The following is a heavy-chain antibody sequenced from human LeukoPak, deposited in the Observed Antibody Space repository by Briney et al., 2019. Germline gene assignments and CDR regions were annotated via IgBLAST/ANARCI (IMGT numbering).Heavy chain of an antibody. V-gene: IGHV4-39*01. CDR2: IYYNGAT. CDR1: GGSISSSNYY. D-gene: IGHD2-2*01. CDR3: AIELRYCSSTSCRGNY. Sequence: SETLSLTCTVFGGSISSSNYYWGWIRQPPGKGLEWIGTIYYNGATQYNPSLRSRVTISVDTSKNQFSLRLNSVTAADTAVYYCAIELRYCSSTSCRGNYWGQGTLVTVSS. J-gene: IGHJ4*02.